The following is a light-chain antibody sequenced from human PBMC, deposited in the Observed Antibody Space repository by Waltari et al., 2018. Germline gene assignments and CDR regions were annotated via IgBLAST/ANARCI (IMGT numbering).Light chain of an antibody. CDR2: RNN. CDR1: HATPGSKF. V-gene: IGLV1-47*01. CDR3: ASWDDSHYV. J-gene: IGLJ1*01. Sequence: QSVLTQPPSASGTPGQRVSIACSGSHATPGSKFLSRDQQFPGMAPKLLIYRNNQRPSGVPDRFSGSKFGTSASLAISGLRSEDEAVYYCASWDDSHYVFGTGTKVTVL.